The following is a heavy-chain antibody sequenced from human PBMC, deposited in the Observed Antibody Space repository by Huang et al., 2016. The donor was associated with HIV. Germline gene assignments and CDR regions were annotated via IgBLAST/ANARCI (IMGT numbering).Heavy chain of an antibody. CDR1: GFNFSVYW. D-gene: IGHD3-9*01. CDR2: IKQDGSER. CDR3: ARGGIYYDVLTGRHYYYNGLDV. V-gene: IGHV3-7*01. Sequence: EVHLVESGGDLVQPGGSLRLSCVASGFNFSVYWMSWVRQAPGKGLEWVANIKQDGSERNDVDSVKGRFTISRDNAKNSVYLQLTGRRAEDTAVYYCARGGIYYDVLTGRHYYYNGLDVWGQGTTVTVSS. J-gene: IGHJ6*02.